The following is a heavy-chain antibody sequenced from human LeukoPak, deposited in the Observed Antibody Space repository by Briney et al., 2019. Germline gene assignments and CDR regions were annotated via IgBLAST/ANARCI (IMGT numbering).Heavy chain of an antibody. V-gene: IGHV1-46*01. CDR3: AREVVADSGYSYGLDY. CDR1: GYIFTNHY. J-gene: IGHJ4*02. CDR2: INPSGSSI. D-gene: IGHD5-18*01. Sequence: ASVKVSCKASGYIFTNHYMHWVRQAPGQGLEWMGLINPSGSSILYAEKFRGRIIMTRDMSTATDYMELSSLRSEDTAVYYCAREVVADSGYSYGLDYWGQGTLVTVSS.